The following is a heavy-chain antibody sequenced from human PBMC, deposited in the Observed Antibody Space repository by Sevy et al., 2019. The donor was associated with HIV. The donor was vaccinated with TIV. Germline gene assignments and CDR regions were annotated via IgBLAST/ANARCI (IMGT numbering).Heavy chain of an antibody. Sequence: GGSLRLSCAASEFTFSSHAVSWVRQAPGKGLEWVSAISGNGENRHYADSVRGRFTISRYNFKNTLYLQMNSLRAEDTALYYCARDGRGISAFDIWGQGTMVTVSS. CDR2: ISGNGENR. V-gene: IGHV3-23*01. D-gene: IGHD3-3*02. CDR3: ARDGRGISAFDI. CDR1: EFTFSSHA. J-gene: IGHJ3*02.